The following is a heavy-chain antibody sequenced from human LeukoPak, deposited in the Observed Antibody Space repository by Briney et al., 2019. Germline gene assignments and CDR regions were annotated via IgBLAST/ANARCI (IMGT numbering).Heavy chain of an antibody. Sequence: SGTLSLTCAVSGGSISSSNWWSWVRQPPGKGLEWIGEIYHSGSTNYNPSLKSRVTISVDKSKNQFSLKLSSVTAADTAVYYCARSHGSGSSSFDYWGQGTLVTVSS. CDR2: IYHSGST. CDR1: GGSISSSNW. J-gene: IGHJ4*02. D-gene: IGHD3-10*01. CDR3: ARSHGSGSSSFDY. V-gene: IGHV4-4*02.